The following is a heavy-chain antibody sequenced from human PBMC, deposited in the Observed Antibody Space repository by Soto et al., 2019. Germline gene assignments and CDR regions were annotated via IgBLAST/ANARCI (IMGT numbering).Heavy chain of an antibody. D-gene: IGHD2-2*02. CDR2: IYWNDDK. V-gene: IGHV2-5*01. CDR3: AHAWSCKALGYCSSTSYYTGGYDWFDP. J-gene: IGHJ5*02. Sequence: SGPTLVNPTQTLTLTCTFSGFSLSTSGVGVGWIRQPPGKALEWLALIYWNDDKRYSPSLKSRLTITKDTSKNQVVLTMTNMDPVDTATYYCAHAWSCKALGYCSSTSYYTGGYDWFDPWGQ. CDR1: GFSLSTSGVG.